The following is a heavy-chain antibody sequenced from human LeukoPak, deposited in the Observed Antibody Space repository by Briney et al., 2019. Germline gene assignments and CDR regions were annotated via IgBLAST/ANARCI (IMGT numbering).Heavy chain of an antibody. CDR3: AKGVTTTSSDS. CDR1: GFTFSSYG. V-gene: IGHV3-33*06. CDR2: IWYDGSNK. D-gene: IGHD4-17*01. Sequence: GGSLRLSCAASGFTFSSYGMHWVRQAPGKGLEWVAVIWYDGSNKYYADSVKGRFTISRDNSKNTLYLQMNSLRAEDTAVYYCAKGVTTTSSDSWGQGTLVTVSS. J-gene: IGHJ4*02.